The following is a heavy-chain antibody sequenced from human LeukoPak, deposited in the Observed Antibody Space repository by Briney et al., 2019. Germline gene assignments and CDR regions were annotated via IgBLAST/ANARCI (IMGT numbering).Heavy chain of an antibody. CDR2: IKQDGSAK. V-gene: IGHV3-7*03. J-gene: IGHJ4*02. D-gene: IGHD3-9*01. Sequence: GGSLRLSCAASGFRFSRYWMTWVRQAPGKGLEWVANIKQDGSAKSYVDSVKGRFTISRDNAKNSLYLQMNSLRAEDTAVYYCAKWGDYDVLTGYYDPDYWGQGTLVTVSS. CDR3: AKWGDYDVLTGYYDPDY. CDR1: GFRFSRYW.